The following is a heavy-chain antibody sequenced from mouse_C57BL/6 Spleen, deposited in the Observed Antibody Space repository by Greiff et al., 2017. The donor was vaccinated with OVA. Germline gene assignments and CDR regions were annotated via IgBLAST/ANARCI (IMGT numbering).Heavy chain of an antibody. D-gene: IGHD1-1*01. J-gene: IGHJ2*01. CDR2: IDPETGGT. V-gene: IGHV1-15*01. CDR3: TEDHYYGSSYGDFDY. Sequence: QVHVKQSGAELVRPGASVTLSCKASGYTFTDYEMHWVKQTPVHGLEWIGAIDPETGGTAYNQKFKGKAILTADKSSSTAYMELRSLTSEDSAVYYCTEDHYYGSSYGDFDYWGQGTTLTVSS. CDR1: GYTFTDYE.